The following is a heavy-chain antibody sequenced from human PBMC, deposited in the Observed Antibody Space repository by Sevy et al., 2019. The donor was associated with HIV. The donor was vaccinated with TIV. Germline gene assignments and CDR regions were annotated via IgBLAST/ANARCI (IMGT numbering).Heavy chain of an antibody. J-gene: IGHJ4*02. V-gene: IGHV4-39*07. D-gene: IGHD2-2*03. CDR2: ISHRGKT. Sequence: SETLSLTCTVSGGSISSSSYYWGWIRQTPGKGLEWLGTISHRGKTHYNPSLKSRVTISVDTSKNQFSLRLNSVTAADTAVFYCARGSQPINYDENGYYDYWGLGTLVTVSS. CDR1: GGSISSSSYY. CDR3: ARGSQPINYDENGYYDY.